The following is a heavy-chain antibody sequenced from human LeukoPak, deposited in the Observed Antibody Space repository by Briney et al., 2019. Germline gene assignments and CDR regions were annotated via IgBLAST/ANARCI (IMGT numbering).Heavy chain of an antibody. J-gene: IGHJ3*02. V-gene: IGHV3-30-3*01. CDR1: GFTFNNYA. CDR2: ISYDGSNK. Sequence: GMSLRLSCAASGFTFNNYAMHWVRQAPGKGLEWVALISYDGSNKYYADSVKGRFTISRDNSENTLYLQMNSLRAEDTAVYYCARSWYYDSSGYPSGAFDIWGQGTMVTVSS. D-gene: IGHD3-22*01. CDR3: ARSWYYDSSGYPSGAFDI.